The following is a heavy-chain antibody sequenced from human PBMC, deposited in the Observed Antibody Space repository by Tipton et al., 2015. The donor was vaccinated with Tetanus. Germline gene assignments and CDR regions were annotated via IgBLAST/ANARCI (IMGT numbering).Heavy chain of an antibody. Sequence: TLSLTCTVSVGPISSGDYYWSWVRQSPGEGLEWIGHIYKSGNTYYKPSLKSRVAISIDASKNQFSLKLNSMTAADTAVYYCARVGYYYYYMDVWGKGTTVTVSS. V-gene: IGHV4-30-4*01. J-gene: IGHJ6*03. CDR1: VGPISSGDYY. CDR2: IYKSGNT. D-gene: IGHD3-22*01. CDR3: ARVGYYYYYMDV.